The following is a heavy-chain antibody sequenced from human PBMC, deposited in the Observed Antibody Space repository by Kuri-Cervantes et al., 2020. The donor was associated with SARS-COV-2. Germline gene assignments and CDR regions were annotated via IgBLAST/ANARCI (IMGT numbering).Heavy chain of an antibody. CDR3: ARVPFWSGYYKDYYYYGMDV. CDR1: GGSISSYY. V-gene: IGHV4-59*01. CDR2: IYYTGSA. Sequence: GSLRLSCTVSGGSISSYYWNWIRQPPGKGLEWIAYIYYTGSANYNPSLKSRVTISVDTSKNQFSLKLSSVTAADTAVYYCARVPFWSGYYKDYYYYGMDVWGQGTTVTVSS. D-gene: IGHD3-3*01. J-gene: IGHJ6*02.